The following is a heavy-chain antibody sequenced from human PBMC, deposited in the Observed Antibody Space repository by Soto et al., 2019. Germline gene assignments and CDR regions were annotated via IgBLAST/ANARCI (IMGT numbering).Heavy chain of an antibody. CDR3: ARIGGWYDIDF. Sequence: ETLSLTCTVSGGSISSYYWSWIRQPPGKGLEWIGYIYYSGTANYSPSLKNRVSISIDTSQSQFFLQLISVAAADTAVYYCARIGGWYDIDFWGQGSLVTVSS. V-gene: IGHV4-59*01. CDR2: IYYSGTA. D-gene: IGHD6-19*01. CDR1: GGSISSYY. J-gene: IGHJ4*02.